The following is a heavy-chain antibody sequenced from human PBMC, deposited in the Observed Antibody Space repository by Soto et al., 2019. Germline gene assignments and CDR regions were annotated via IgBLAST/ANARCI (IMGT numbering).Heavy chain of an antibody. V-gene: IGHV3-53*01. Sequence: GGSLRLSCAASGFTVSSNYMSWVHQAPGKGLEWVSVIYSGGSTYYADSVKGRFTISRDNSKNTLYLQMNSLRAEDTAVYYCATYVSYGDYLFWGQGTLVTVSS. J-gene: IGHJ4*02. CDR1: GFTVSSNY. D-gene: IGHD4-17*01. CDR3: ATYVSYGDYLF. CDR2: IYSGGST.